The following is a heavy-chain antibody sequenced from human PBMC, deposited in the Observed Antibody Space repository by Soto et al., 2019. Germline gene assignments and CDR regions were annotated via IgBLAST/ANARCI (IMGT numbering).Heavy chain of an antibody. CDR2: IYPGDSDT. CDR3: ARLAKILDFDY. Sequence: PGAPLKISCKGSRYSFTNYWIGSVRQMPGKGLEWMGIIYPGDSDTRYSPSFQGQVTISADKSITTAYLQWSSLKASDTAMYYCARLAKILDFDYWGQGTLVTVSS. CDR1: RYSFTNYW. J-gene: IGHJ4*02. V-gene: IGHV5-51*01.